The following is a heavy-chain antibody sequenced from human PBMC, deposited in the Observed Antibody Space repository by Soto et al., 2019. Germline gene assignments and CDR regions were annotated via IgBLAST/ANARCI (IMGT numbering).Heavy chain of an antibody. D-gene: IGHD4-17*01. V-gene: IGHV1-69*13. CDR3: VRESAINGDGHDAFDI. CDR2: IIPIFGTA. J-gene: IGHJ3*02. Sequence: GASLKVSCKATERTFSSYAISWVRQAPGQGLEWMGGIIPIFGTANYAQKFQGRVTITADESTSTAYMELSSLRYEDKAVYYCVRESAINGDGHDAFDIWGQGTMVTVSS. CDR1: ERTFSSYA.